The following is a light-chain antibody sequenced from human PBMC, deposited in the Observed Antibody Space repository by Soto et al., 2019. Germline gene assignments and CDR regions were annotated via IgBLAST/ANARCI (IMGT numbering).Light chain of an antibody. J-gene: IGLJ1*01. CDR1: NSDVGGYNY. V-gene: IGLV2-14*01. CDR2: VVS. CDR3: SSYTSSSTLLYV. Sequence: QSVLTQPASVSGSPGQAITISRTGTNSDVGGYNYVSWYQQHPGKAPKLMIYVVSNRPSGVSNRFSGSKSGITTSLTISGLRAEDEADYYCSSYTSSSTLLYVFGTGTKVTVL.